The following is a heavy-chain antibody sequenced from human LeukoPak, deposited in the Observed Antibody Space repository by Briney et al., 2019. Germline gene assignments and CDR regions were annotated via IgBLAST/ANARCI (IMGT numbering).Heavy chain of an antibody. D-gene: IGHD5-24*01. CDR2: ISSSGSTI. J-gene: IGHJ3*02. CDR1: GFTFSSYE. V-gene: IGHV3-48*03. Sequence: GGSLRLSCAASGFTFSSYEMNWVRQAPGKGLEWVSYISSSGSTIYYADSVKGRFTISRDNAKNSLYLRMNSLRAEDTAVYYCARITQLLYDAFDIWGQGTMVTVSS. CDR3: ARITQLLYDAFDI.